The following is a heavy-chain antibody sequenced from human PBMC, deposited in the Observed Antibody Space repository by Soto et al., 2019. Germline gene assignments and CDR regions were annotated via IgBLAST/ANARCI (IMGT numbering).Heavy chain of an antibody. CDR1: GFTFRTYS. D-gene: IGHD2-15*01. CDR3: ARDRGCSGGIGYRDVGY. Sequence: EVQLVESGGGLVQPGGSLRLSCAASGFTFRTYSMSWVRQAPGKGLEWVSYISSISNTIYYADSVKGRFTISRDNAKNSLYLHMNSLSAEDTAVYYCARDRGCSGGIGYRDVGYWGQGTLVTVSS. V-gene: IGHV3-48*01. J-gene: IGHJ4*02. CDR2: ISSISNTI.